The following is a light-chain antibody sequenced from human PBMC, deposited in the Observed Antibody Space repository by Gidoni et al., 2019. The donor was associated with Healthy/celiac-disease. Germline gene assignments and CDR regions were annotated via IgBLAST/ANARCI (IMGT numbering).Light chain of an antibody. Sequence: DIQMTQSPSSLSASVGDRVTITCQASQDISNYLNWYQQKPGKAPKLLIYDVSNLEKGVPSRFSGSGSGTDCTFTISSMQPEDIATYYCQRYDNLPSSSTFXGXTKVXIK. CDR2: DVS. CDR1: QDISNY. CDR3: QRYDNLPSSST. J-gene: IGKJ4*01. V-gene: IGKV1-33*01.